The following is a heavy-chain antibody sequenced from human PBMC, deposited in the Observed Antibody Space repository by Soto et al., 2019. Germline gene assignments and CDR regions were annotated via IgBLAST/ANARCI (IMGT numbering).Heavy chain of an antibody. Sequence: QVHLVQSGAEVKKPGSSVKVSCRASGGTFNTYGFNWVRQAPGQGLEWMGGIIPLFGTTTYAQNFQGRVTITADQSTTTAYMEMSGLTSEDTAVYFCARGGELVGWVPFDSWGQGTLVTVSS. V-gene: IGHV1-69*01. CDR2: IIPLFGTT. CDR1: GGTFNTYG. J-gene: IGHJ4*02. CDR3: ARGGELVGWVPFDS. D-gene: IGHD3-9*01.